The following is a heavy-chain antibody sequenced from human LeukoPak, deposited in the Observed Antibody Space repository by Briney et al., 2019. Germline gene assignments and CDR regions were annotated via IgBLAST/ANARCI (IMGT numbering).Heavy chain of an antibody. CDR3: ARDQRDGYNSAPYYFDY. J-gene: IGHJ4*02. CDR1: GGSISSGNYY. Sequence: SQTLSLTCTVSGGSISSGNYYWSWIRQPAGKGLEWIGLIYTSGSTKYNPSLKSRVNISVDTSKNQFSLKLKSVTAADTAVYYCARDQRDGYNSAPYYFDYWGQGTLVTVSS. CDR2: IYTSGST. D-gene: IGHD5-24*01. V-gene: IGHV4-61*02.